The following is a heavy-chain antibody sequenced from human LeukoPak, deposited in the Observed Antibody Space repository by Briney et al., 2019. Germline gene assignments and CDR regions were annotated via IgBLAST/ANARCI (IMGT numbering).Heavy chain of an antibody. D-gene: IGHD6-6*01. V-gene: IGHV1-69*13. CDR1: GGTFSSYA. Sequence: SVKVSCKASGGTFSSYAISWVRQAPGQGLEWMGGIIPIFGTANYAQKFQGRVTITADESTSTAYTELSSLRSEDTAVYYCARLPLRSIAVGYYGMDVWGQGTTVTVSS. J-gene: IGHJ6*02. CDR3: ARLPLRSIAVGYYGMDV. CDR2: IIPIFGTA.